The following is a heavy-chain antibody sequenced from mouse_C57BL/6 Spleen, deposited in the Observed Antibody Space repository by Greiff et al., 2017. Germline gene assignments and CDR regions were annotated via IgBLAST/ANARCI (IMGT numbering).Heavy chain of an antibody. CDR2: ISDGGSYT. D-gene: IGHD1-1*01. Sequence: EVQVVESGGGLVKPGGSLKLSCAASGFTFSSYAMSWVRQTPEKRLEWVATISDGGSYTYYPDNVKGRFTISRDNAKNNLYLQMSHLKSEDTAMYYCARDPYYYGSSFYYFDYWGQGTTLTVSS. V-gene: IGHV5-4*01. CDR3: ARDPYYYGSSFYYFDY. J-gene: IGHJ2*01. CDR1: GFTFSSYA.